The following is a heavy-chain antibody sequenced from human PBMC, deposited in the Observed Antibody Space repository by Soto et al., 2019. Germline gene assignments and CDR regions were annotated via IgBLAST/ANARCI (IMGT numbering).Heavy chain of an antibody. Sequence: GGSLRLSCAASGFTFSSYEMNWVRQAPGKGLEWVSYISSSGSTIYYADSVKGQFTISRDNAKNSLYLQMNSLRAEDTAVYYCARGGVAGYSYGYSDYWGQGTLVTVSS. CDR2: ISSSGSTI. CDR1: GFTFSSYE. V-gene: IGHV3-48*03. J-gene: IGHJ4*02. CDR3: ARGGVAGYSYGYSDY. D-gene: IGHD5-18*01.